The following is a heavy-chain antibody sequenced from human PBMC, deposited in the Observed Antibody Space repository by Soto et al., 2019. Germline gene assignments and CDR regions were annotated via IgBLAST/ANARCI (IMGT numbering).Heavy chain of an antibody. Sequence: QVQLQESGPGLVQPSQTLSLTCTVSGGSISSGGYYWSWIRQHPGTGLEWIGRLSYSGSTYYNTSLKSRVTIAGDTSRNQSSPIVNSVTAADTAVYYCARGVLHWGQGTLGTVSS. CDR2: LSYSGST. CDR3: ARGVLH. V-gene: IGHV4-31*03. J-gene: IGHJ4*03. CDR1: GGSISSGGYY.